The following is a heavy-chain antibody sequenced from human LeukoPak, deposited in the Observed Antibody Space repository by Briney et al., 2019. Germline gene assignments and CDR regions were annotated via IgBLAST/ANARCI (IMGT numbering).Heavy chain of an antibody. D-gene: IGHD3-22*01. J-gene: IGHJ3*02. V-gene: IGHV3-30*02. CDR3: AKDRDSSGHAFNM. CDR2: IRYDGSNK. Sequence: PGGSLRLTCAASGFSFSSYGMHWVRQAPGKGLEWVAFIRYDGSNKYYADSVKGRFTISRDNSKNTLDLQMNSLRPEDTAVYYCAKDRDSSGHAFNMWGQGTMVTVSS. CDR1: GFSFSSYG.